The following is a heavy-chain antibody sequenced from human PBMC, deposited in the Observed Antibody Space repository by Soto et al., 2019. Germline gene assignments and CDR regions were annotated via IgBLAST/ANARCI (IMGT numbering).Heavy chain of an antibody. J-gene: IGHJ3*02. CDR2: IESDVRST. CDR3: ARDSSGYYPVFEEAFDI. D-gene: IGHD3-22*01. CDR1: GFTFSNYW. V-gene: IGHV3-74*01. Sequence: EVQLVESGGGLVQPGGSLRLSCAASGFTFSNYWMHWVRQAPGKGLVWVSRIESDVRSTSYANSVKGRFTISRDNAKNTLYLQMNSLRAEDTAVYYCARDSSGYYPVFEEAFDIWGQGTMVTVSS.